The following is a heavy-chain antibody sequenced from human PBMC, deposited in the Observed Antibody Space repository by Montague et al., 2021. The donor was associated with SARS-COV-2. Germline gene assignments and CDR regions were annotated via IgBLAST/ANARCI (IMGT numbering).Heavy chain of an antibody. V-gene: IGHV4-59*08. Sequence: SETLSLTCTVPGGSISSYYWSWIRQPPGKGLEWIGYIYYSGSTNYNPSLKSRVTVSVDTSKNQFSPKLSSVTAADTAVYYCARAGSGSYSFYYYYGMDVWGQGTTVTVSS. D-gene: IGHD3-10*01. CDR2: IYYSGST. CDR3: ARAGSGSYSFYYYYGMDV. J-gene: IGHJ6*02. CDR1: GGSISSYY.